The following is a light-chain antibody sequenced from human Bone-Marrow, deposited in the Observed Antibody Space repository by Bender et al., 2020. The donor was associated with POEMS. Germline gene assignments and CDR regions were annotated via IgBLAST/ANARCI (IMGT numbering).Light chain of an antibody. V-gene: IGLV3-1*01. CDR1: KLGNEY. J-gene: IGLJ3*02. Sequence: SHDLTQPPSVSVSPGQTASITCSGDKLGNEYVYWYQQRPGQSPVLVIYKNNKRPSGIPERFSGSNSGNTATMTISGTQPMDEAEYFCQAWDSGTGVFGGGTKLTVL. CDR3: QAWDSGTGV. CDR2: KNN.